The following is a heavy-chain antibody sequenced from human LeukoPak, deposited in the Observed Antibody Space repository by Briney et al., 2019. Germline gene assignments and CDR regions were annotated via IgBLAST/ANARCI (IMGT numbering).Heavy chain of an antibody. D-gene: IGHD3-10*01. Sequence: ASVKVSCKASGYTFTSYGISWVRQAPGQGLEWMGWISAYNGNTNYAQKLQGRVTMTTDTSTSTAYMELRSLRSDDTAVYYCARTPYYYGSGRWDWFDPWGQGTLVTVSS. CDR2: ISAYNGNT. CDR3: ARTPYYYGSGRWDWFDP. J-gene: IGHJ5*02. CDR1: GYTFTSYG. V-gene: IGHV1-18*01.